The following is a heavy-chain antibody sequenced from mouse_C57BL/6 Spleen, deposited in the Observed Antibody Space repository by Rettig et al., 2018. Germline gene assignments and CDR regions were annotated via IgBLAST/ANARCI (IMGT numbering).Heavy chain of an antibody. CDR1: GFTFSSYG. D-gene: IGHD1-1*01. J-gene: IGHJ4*01. CDR2: ISSGGSYT. Sequence: EGQLVESGGDLVKPGESLKLSGAASGFTFSSYGMSWVLQTPDKSLEWVATISSGGSYTYYPDSVKGRFTISRDKAKNTLYLQMSSLKSEDTAMYYCARPLYYGTGYAMDYWGQGTSVTVSS. CDR3: ARPLYYGTGYAMDY. V-gene: IGHV5-6*01.